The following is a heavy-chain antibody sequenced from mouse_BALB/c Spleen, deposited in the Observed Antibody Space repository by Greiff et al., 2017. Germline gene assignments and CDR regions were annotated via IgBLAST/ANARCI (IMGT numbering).Heavy chain of an antibody. J-gene: IGHJ3*01. Sequence: QVQLQQSGPELVKPGASVRISCKASGYAFSSYWMNWVKQRPGQGLEWIGQIYPGDGDTNYNGKFKGKATLTADKSSSTAYMQLSSLTSEDSAVYFCARSRGGSFAYWGQGTLVTVSA. CDR2: IYPGDGDT. CDR3: ARSRGGSFAY. CDR1: GYAFSSYW. V-gene: IGHV1-80*01.